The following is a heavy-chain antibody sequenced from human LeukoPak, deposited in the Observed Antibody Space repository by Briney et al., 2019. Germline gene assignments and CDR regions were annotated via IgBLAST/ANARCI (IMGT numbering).Heavy chain of an antibody. D-gene: IGHD6-13*01. CDR1: GFTFSSHL. J-gene: IGHJ4*02. V-gene: IGHV3-7*01. CDR3: AGERPSSSWYDY. CDR2: IYQDGREK. Sequence: GGSLRLSCAASGFTFSSHLMTWVRQAPGKGLEWVANIYQDGREKYYAVSVKGRFTISRDNAKNSLFLQMDSLRAEDTAVYYCAGERPSSSWYDYWGQGTPVTVSS.